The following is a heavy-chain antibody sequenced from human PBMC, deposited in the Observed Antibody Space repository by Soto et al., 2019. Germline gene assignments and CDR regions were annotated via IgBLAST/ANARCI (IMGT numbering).Heavy chain of an antibody. D-gene: IGHD3-22*01. V-gene: IGHV3-30*18. CDR3: SKAMIGSYDSDAFDV. CDR2: ISYDESTT. Sequence: QVQLVESGGGVVQPGRSLRLSCAASGFSFSRYGIHGVRQAPGKGPEWVAVISYDESTTFYADSVKGRFTISRDNSKNTLFLQMNSLRPEDTAVYYCSKAMIGSYDSDAFDVWGQGTMVTVSS. J-gene: IGHJ3*01. CDR1: GFSFSRYG.